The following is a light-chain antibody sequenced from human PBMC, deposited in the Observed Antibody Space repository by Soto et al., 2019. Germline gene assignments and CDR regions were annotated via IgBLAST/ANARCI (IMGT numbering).Light chain of an antibody. CDR2: ATS. CDR3: QQSYITPPT. CDR1: QSISSY. J-gene: IGKJ1*01. Sequence: DIQMTQSPSSLSASVGDRITITCRASQSISSYLNWYQQKPGKAPNLLIYATSSLQSEVPSRFSGSGSGTDFTLTISSLQPEDIATYSCQQSYITPPTFGQGTKVDI. V-gene: IGKV1-39*01.